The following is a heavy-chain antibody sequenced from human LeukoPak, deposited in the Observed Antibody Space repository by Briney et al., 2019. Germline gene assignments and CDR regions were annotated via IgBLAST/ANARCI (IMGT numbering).Heavy chain of an antibody. Sequence: SGGSLRLSCVASGFTFDHYWMSWVRQAPGRGLQWVANIKQDGNEKNYVDSVKGRFTISRDNAKNSLYLQMNSLRVEDTAVYYCTRGGGEFDPWGQGTLVTVSS. CDR2: IKQDGNEK. CDR3: TRGGGEFDP. CDR1: GFTFDHYW. J-gene: IGHJ5*02. V-gene: IGHV3-7*01. D-gene: IGHD6-25*01.